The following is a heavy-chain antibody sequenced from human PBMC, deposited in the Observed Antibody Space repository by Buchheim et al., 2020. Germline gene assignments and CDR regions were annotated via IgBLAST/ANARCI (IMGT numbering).Heavy chain of an antibody. D-gene: IGHD1-26*01. CDR1: GFTFSSYS. CDR2: ISSSSSYI. J-gene: IGHJ4*02. Sequence: EVQLVESGGGLVKPGGSLRLSCAASGFTFSSYSMNWVRQAPGKGLEWVSSISSSSSYIYYADSVKGRFTISRDNAKNSRYLQMNSLRAEDTAVYYCARDYRDAIVGATNFDYWGQGTL. V-gene: IGHV3-21*01. CDR3: ARDYRDAIVGATNFDY.